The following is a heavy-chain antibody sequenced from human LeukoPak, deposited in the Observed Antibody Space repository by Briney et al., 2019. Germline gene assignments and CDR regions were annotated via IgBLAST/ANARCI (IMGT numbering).Heavy chain of an antibody. CDR1: GFSFSSHA. CDR2: ISWNSGSI. V-gene: IGHV3-9*01. Sequence: PGGSLRLSCAASGFSFSSHAMHWVRQAPGKGLEWVSGISWNSGSIGYADSVKGRFTTSRDNAKNSLYLQMNSLRAEDTALYYCAKDMVVVPALPYYYYYMDVWGQGTTVTVSS. CDR3: AKDMVVVPALPYYYYYMDV. J-gene: IGHJ6*02. D-gene: IGHD2-2*01.